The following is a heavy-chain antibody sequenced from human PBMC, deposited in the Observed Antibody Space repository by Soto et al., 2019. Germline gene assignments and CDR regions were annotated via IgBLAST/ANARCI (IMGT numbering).Heavy chain of an antibody. Sequence: GGSLRLSCAASGFTFSSYSMNWVRQAPGKGLEWVSYISSSSSTIYYADSVKGRFTISRDNAKNSLYLQMNSLRAEDTAVYYCARDRVKTPTTVTAFDYWGQGTLVTVSS. D-gene: IGHD4-17*01. V-gene: IGHV3-48*01. CDR2: ISSSSSTI. CDR3: ARDRVKTPTTVTAFDY. J-gene: IGHJ4*02. CDR1: GFTFSSYS.